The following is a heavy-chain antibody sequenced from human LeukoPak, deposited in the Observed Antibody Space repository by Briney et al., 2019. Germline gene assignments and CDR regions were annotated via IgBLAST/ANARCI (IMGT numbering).Heavy chain of an antibody. Sequence: EASAKVSCKAPGYTFTSYGISWVRQAPGQGLEWMGWISAYNGNTNYAQKLQGRVTMTTDTSTSTAYMELRSLRSDDTAVYYCARVPIYSSGWYYGYWGQGTLVTVSS. J-gene: IGHJ4*02. D-gene: IGHD6-19*01. CDR2: ISAYNGNT. CDR3: ARVPIYSSGWYYGY. V-gene: IGHV1-18*04. CDR1: GYTFTSYG.